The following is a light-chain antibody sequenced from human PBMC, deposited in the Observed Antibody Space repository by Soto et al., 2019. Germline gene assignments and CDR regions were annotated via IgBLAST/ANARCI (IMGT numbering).Light chain of an antibody. J-gene: IGLJ1*01. Sequence: HSALTQPPSASGSPGQSVPISCTGTSSDVGAYIFVSWYQQHPGKAPKLMVYDVNRRPPGVPDRFFGSKSGNTASLTVSGLQAEDEADYYCVSFAGGTYVFGTGTQLTVL. V-gene: IGLV2-8*01. CDR2: DVN. CDR1: SSDVGAYIF. CDR3: VSFAGGTYV.